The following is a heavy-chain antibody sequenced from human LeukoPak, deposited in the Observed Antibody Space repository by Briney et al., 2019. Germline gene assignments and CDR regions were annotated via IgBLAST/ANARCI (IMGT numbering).Heavy chain of an antibody. D-gene: IGHD3-10*01. Sequence: SVKVSCKASGVTFSVYPISWVRQAPGQGPEWMGGIVPRFAAADYAQQFQGRVTITADMYTTTAYMELSSLTSDDTAIYYCAGGYGSGVMSPYALDVWGTGTTVVVSS. V-gene: IGHV1-69*06. CDR2: IVPRFAAA. CDR3: AGGYGSGVMSPYALDV. J-gene: IGHJ6*04. CDR1: GVTFSVYP.